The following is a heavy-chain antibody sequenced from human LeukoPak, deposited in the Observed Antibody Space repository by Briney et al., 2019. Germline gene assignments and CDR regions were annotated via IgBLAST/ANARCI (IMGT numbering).Heavy chain of an antibody. CDR2: ISHSGST. CDR3: ARSSARSPSTTRSNWFDP. CDR1: GGSFSGYY. J-gene: IGHJ5*02. Sequence: SETLSLTCAVYGGSFSGYYWSWIRQPPGKGLEWIGEISHSGSTNYNPSLKSRVTISVDTSKNQFSLKLSSVTAADTAVYYCARSSARSPSTTRSNWFDPWGQRTLVTVSS. V-gene: IGHV4-34*01. D-gene: IGHD1-26*01.